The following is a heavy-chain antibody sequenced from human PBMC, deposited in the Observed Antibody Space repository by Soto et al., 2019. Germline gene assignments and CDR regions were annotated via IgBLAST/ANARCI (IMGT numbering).Heavy chain of an antibody. V-gene: IGHV4-4*02. CDR2: IYRTGST. Sequence: QVQLQESGPGLVKPSGTLSLTCAVSGGSFTSNNWWTWVRQPPGQGLEWIGEIYRTGSTNYNPSLKRRVTISLDKSENQFSLKVTSLTAADKAVYYCARRDPGNSVDYWGQGTLVTVSS. J-gene: IGHJ4*02. CDR3: ARRDPGNSVDY. CDR1: GGSFTSNNW. D-gene: IGHD5-12*01.